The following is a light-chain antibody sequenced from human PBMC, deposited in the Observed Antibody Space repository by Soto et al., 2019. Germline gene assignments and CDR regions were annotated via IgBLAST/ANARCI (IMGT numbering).Light chain of an antibody. CDR1: SSDVGRYDY. Sequence: QSALTQPRSVSGSPGQSVTISCTGTSSDVGRYDYVSWYQQHPGKAPKLIVYDVTERPSGVPDRFSGSKSGNTASLTISGLQAEDEGDYYCSSFAGINNLLFGGGTKLTVL. J-gene: IGLJ2*01. CDR2: DVT. CDR3: SSFAGINNLL. V-gene: IGLV2-11*01.